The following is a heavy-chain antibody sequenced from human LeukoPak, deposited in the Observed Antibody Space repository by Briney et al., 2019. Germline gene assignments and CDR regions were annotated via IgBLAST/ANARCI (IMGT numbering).Heavy chain of an antibody. V-gene: IGHV3-20*04. CDR1: GFTFDDYG. D-gene: IGHD2-2*01. CDR3: ARDRGYCSSTSCYYYYYYMDV. CDR2: INWNGGST. J-gene: IGHJ6*03. Sequence: GGSLRLSCAASGFTFDDYGMSWVRHAPGKGLEWVSGINWNGGSTGYADSVKGRFTISRDNAKNSLYLQMNSLRAEDTALYYCARDRGYCSSTSCYYYYYYMDVWGKGTTVTVSS.